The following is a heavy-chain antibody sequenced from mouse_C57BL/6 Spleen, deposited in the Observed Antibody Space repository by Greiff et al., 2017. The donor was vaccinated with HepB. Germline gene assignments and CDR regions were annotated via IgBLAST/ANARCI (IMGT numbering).Heavy chain of an antibody. V-gene: IGHV1-69*01. CDR3: AREGHSQRYFDV. D-gene: IGHD3-1*01. CDR2: IDPSDSYT. J-gene: IGHJ1*03. CDR1: GYTFTSYW. Sequence: VQLQQPGAELVMPGASVKLSCKASGYTFTSYWMHWVKQRPGQGLEWIGEIDPSDSYTNYNQKFKGKSTLTVDKSSSTAYMQLSSLTSEDSAVYYCAREGHSQRYFDVWGTGTTVTVSS.